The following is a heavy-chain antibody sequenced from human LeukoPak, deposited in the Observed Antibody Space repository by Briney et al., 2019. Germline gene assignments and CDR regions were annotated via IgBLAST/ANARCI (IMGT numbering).Heavy chain of an antibody. J-gene: IGHJ4*02. CDR1: GFTFDDYA. CDR2: ISWNSGSI. CDR3: ARDPSRDYYDSSAIDY. D-gene: IGHD3-22*01. V-gene: IGHV3-9*01. Sequence: PGRSLRLSCAASGFTFDDYAMHWARQAPGKGLEWVSGISWNSGSIGYADSVKGRFTISRDNAKNTLNLQMNSLRAEDTAVYYCARDPSRDYYDSSAIDYWGQGTLATVSS.